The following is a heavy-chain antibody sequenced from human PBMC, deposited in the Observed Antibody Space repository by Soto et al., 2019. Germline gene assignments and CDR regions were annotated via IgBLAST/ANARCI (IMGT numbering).Heavy chain of an antibody. CDR2: ISGYNGDT. V-gene: IGHV1-18*01. D-gene: IGHD2-8*01. CDR1: GYTFTRYG. Sequence: QGHLVQSGAEVKKPGASVKVSCKASGYTFTRYGISWVRQAPGQGLEWMGWISGYNGDTNYAQNLQDRVTMNVDTSTNTAYMELRSLPSEDTAVYYCAKNGQPPYYYYGLDVWGQGTTVTVSS. CDR3: AKNGQPPYYYYGLDV. J-gene: IGHJ6*02.